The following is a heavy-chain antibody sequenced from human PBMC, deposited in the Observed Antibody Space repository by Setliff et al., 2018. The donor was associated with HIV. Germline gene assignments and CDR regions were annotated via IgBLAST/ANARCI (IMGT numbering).Heavy chain of an antibody. CDR3: AKDRSGSYRTFDY. J-gene: IGHJ4*02. CDR2: VYYSGGT. D-gene: IGHD1-26*01. Sequence: SSETLSLTCTVSGASSIYFWGWIRQPPGKGLEWIGSVYYSGGTYYNPSLKSRVTISMDTSKNQFSLKLNSVTAADTAVYYCAKDRSGSYRTFDYWGPGILVTVSS. CDR1: GASSIYF. V-gene: IGHV4-39*07.